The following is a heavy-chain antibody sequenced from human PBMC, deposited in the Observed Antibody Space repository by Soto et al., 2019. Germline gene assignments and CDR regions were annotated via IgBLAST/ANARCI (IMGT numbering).Heavy chain of an antibody. J-gene: IGHJ6*02. D-gene: IGHD6-6*01. Sequence: ASVKVSCKVSGYTLTELSMHWVRQAPGKGLEWMGGFDPEDGETIYAQKFQGRVTMTEDTSTDTAYMELSSLRSEDTAVYYCATDSAAARPSRTEERYYYGGMDVWGQGSTVTVSS. V-gene: IGHV1-24*01. CDR3: ATDSAAARPSRTEERYYYGGMDV. CDR1: GYTLTELS. CDR2: FDPEDGET.